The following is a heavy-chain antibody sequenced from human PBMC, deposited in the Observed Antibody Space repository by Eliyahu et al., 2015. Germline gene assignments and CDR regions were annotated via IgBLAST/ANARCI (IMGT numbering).Heavy chain of an antibody. D-gene: IGHD4/OR15-4a*01. CDR2: INHSGST. CDR3: GRWTMGADEYYHFYYMDV. CDR1: GGSFSGXX. Sequence: QVLLQEWGVGLLKPSETLSLTCGVYGGSFSGXXWSWIRQXPGKGLEWIGEINHSGSTNYNPSLKSRVNISVDTSKNQISLKLTSVTAADTAVYYCGRWTMGADEYYHFYYMDVWGKGTTVTVSS. V-gene: IGHV4-34*01. J-gene: IGHJ6*03.